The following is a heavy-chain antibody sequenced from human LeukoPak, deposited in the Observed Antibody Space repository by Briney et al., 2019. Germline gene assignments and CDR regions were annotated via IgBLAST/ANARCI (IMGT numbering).Heavy chain of an antibody. CDR3: SGSFGELTFFDY. V-gene: IGHV3-49*04. J-gene: IGHJ4*02. CDR1: GFTFGDYG. Sequence: GRSLRLSCTASGFTFGDYGMSWVRQAPGKGLEWVGFIRSKAYGGTTEYAASVKGRLTISRDDSKSIAYLQMNSLKTEDTAVYYCSGSFGELTFFDYWGQGTLVTVSS. CDR2: IRSKAYGGTT. D-gene: IGHD3-10*01.